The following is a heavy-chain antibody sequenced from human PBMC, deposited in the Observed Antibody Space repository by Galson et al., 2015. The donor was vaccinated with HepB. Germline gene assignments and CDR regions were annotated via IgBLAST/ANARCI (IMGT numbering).Heavy chain of an antibody. Sequence: ALRVSCASSGFMFSTYGMHWVRQAPGKGLEWVAVIFYDGSNRYYADSVKGRFTISRDNSKNTLYLQMNSVRAEDTAVYYCAKSESFGEDVDVAFDPWGQGTLVIVSS. J-gene: IGHJ5*02. D-gene: IGHD3-10*01. CDR2: IFYDGSNR. V-gene: IGHV3-33*06. CDR3: AKSESFGEDVDVAFDP. CDR1: GFMFSTYG.